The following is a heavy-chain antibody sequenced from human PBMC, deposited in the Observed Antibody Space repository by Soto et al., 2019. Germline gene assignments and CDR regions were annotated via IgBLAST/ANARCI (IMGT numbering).Heavy chain of an antibody. Sequence: PGESLKISCEGSGYSFTSYWIGWVRQMPGKGLEWMGIIYPGDSDTRYSPSFQGQVTISADKSISTAYLQWSSLKASDTAMYYCARPKASGSSGYYYYFDYWGQGTLVTVSS. J-gene: IGHJ4*02. CDR3: ARPKASGSSGYYYYFDY. D-gene: IGHD3-22*01. V-gene: IGHV5-51*01. CDR1: GYSFTSYW. CDR2: IYPGDSDT.